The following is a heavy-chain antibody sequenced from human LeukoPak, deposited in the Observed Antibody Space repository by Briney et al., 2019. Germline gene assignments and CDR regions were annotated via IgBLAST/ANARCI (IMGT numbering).Heavy chain of an antibody. CDR1: GYTFTSYY. D-gene: IGHD3-10*01. J-gene: IGHJ5*02. V-gene: IGHV1-46*01. CDR2: INPSGGST. CDR3: ARDRMYYYGSGSYPLYNWFDP. Sequence: ASVKVSCKASGYTFTSYYMHWVRQAPGQGLEWMGIINPSGGSTSYAQKFQGRVTMTRDTSTSTVYMERSSLGSEDTAVYYCARDRMYYYGSGSYPLYNWFDPWGQGTLVTVSS.